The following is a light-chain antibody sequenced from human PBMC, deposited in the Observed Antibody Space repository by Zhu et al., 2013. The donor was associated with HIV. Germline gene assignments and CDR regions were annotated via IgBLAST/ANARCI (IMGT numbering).Light chain of an antibody. CDR3: QQYSQWPLT. CDR1: QSVSIK. J-gene: IGKJ4*01. Sequence: EIVMTQSPGTLSLSSGESATLSCRASQSVSIKLAWYQQKPGQAPRLPFYGASTRATGIPARFSGSGTGTDFTLNINNFQSEDSAVYYCQQYSQWPLTFGGGPRWRSN. CDR2: GAS. V-gene: IGKV3-15*01.